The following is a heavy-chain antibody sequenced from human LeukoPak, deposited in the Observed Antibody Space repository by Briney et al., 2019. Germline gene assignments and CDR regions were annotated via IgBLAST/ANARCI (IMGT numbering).Heavy chain of an antibody. J-gene: IGHJ3*02. V-gene: IGHV4-4*07. CDR2: IYTSGST. CDR3: AKDLYIWGSYRSDAFDI. CDR1: GGSISSYY. Sequence: PSQTLSLTCTVSGGSISSYYWSWIRQPAGKGLEWIGRIYTSGSTNYNPSLKSRVTMSVDTSKNQFSLKLSSVTAADTAVYYCAKDLYIWGSYRSDAFDIWGQGTMVTVSS. D-gene: IGHD3-16*02.